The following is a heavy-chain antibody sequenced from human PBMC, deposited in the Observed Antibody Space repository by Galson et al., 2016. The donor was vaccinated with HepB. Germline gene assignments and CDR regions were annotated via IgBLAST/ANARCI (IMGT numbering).Heavy chain of an antibody. V-gene: IGHV3-7*01. Sequence: SLRLSCAASGFTFSCYWMSWVRQAPGKGLEWVANINQDGSEKNYVDSVKGRFTISRDNAKSSLYLQMNSLRAEDTAVYYCARETGDYYDSRGYYSNNWFDPWGQGTLVTVSS. J-gene: IGHJ5*02. CDR1: GFTFSCYW. CDR3: ARETGDYYDSRGYYSNNWFDP. D-gene: IGHD3-22*01. CDR2: INQDGSEK.